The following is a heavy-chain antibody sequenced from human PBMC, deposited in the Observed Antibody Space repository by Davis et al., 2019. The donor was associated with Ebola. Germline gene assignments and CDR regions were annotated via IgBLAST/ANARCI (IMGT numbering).Heavy chain of an antibody. D-gene: IGHD4-17*01. J-gene: IGHJ3*02. CDR2: INPKKGNT. V-gene: IGHV1-18*04. CDR3: ARMPPDYGDAFDI. CDR1: GYSFTDYY. Sequence: AASVKVSCKASGYSFTDYYVNWVRQAPGQGLQWMGWINPKKGNTNYAQRVQGRVTMTTDTSTSTAFMELRSLRPDDTAAYYCARMPPDYGDAFDIWGQGTMVTVSS.